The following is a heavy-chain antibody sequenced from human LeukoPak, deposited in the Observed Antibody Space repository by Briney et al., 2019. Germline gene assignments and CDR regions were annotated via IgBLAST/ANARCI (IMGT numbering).Heavy chain of an antibody. CDR2: ISSSSSTI. Sequence: GGSLRLSCAASGFTFSSYEMNWVRQAPGKGLEWVSYISSSSSTIYYADSVKGRFTISRDNAKNSLYLQMNSLRAEDTAVYYCAELGITMIGGVWGKGTTLTISS. CDR3: AELGITMIGGV. CDR1: GFTFSSYE. V-gene: IGHV3-48*03. D-gene: IGHD3-10*02. J-gene: IGHJ6*04.